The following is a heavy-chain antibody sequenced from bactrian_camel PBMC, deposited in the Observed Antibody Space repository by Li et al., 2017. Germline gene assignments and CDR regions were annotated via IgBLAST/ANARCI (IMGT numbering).Heavy chain of an antibody. V-gene: IGHV3-3*01. Sequence: HVQLVESGGGSVQVGGSLKLSCVASVKRYCMAWLRQARGKEREGVAVIYSGGGETKRQYADSVMGRFTISRDKLNDTLYLQMSNLNPEDTGTYYCAARIAVATGFCGPDSKFTSWGQGTQVTVS. CDR1: VKRYC. CDR2: IYSGGGETKR. CDR3: AARIAVATGFCGPDSKFTS. J-gene: IGHJ6*01. D-gene: IGHD3*01.